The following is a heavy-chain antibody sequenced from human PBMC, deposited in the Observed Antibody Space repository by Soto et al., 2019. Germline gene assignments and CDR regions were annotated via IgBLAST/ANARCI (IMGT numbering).Heavy chain of an antibody. CDR3: ATSITIGPIDY. CDR2: IYYSGST. D-gene: IGHD3-3*01. Sequence: PSETLSLTCTVSGGSISSYYWSWIRQPPGKGLEWIGYIYYSGSTYYNPSLKSRVTISVDTSKNQFSLKLSSVTAADTAVYYCATSITIGPIDYWGQGTLVTVSS. CDR1: GGSISSYY. J-gene: IGHJ4*02. V-gene: IGHV4-59*08.